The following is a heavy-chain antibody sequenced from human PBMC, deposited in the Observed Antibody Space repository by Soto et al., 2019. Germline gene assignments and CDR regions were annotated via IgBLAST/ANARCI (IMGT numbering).Heavy chain of an antibody. Sequence: QVQLVQSGAEVKKPGSSVKVSCKASGGTFSSYAISWVRQAPGQGLEWMGGTFPIFGTANYAQKLQGRVKITAEEPTSTASMELSSLRSEDTAVYYCARIDRVVTTVFDPWGQGTLVTVSS. D-gene: IGHD2-21*02. CDR3: ARIDRVVTTVFDP. J-gene: IGHJ5*02. V-gene: IGHV1-69*12. CDR1: GGTFSSYA. CDR2: TFPIFGTA.